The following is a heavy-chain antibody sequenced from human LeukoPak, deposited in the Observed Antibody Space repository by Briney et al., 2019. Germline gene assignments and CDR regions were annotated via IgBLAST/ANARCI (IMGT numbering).Heavy chain of an antibody. J-gene: IGHJ4*02. CDR3: AKAHDALEWLFWD. Sequence: GGSLRLSCAASGFTFSSYEMNWVRQAPGKGLGRVSYISSSGSTIYYADSVKGRFTISRDNAKNTLYLQMNSLRAEDTAVYYCAKAHDALEWLFWDWGQGTLVTVSS. CDR2: ISSSGSTI. D-gene: IGHD3-3*01. CDR1: GFTFSSYE. V-gene: IGHV3-48*03.